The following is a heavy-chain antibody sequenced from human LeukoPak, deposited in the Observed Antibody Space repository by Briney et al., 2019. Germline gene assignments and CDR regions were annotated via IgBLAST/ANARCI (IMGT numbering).Heavy chain of an antibody. D-gene: IGHD3-22*01. V-gene: IGHV3-30*03. CDR3: ARGEYDSSALYYYGMDV. CDR1: GFTFSSYA. CDR2: ISYDGTNK. J-gene: IGHJ6*02. Sequence: GGSLRLSCAASGFTFSSYAMSWVRQAPGKGPEWVAVISYDGTNKYYADSVKGRFTISRDNSKNTLYLQMNSLRAEDTAVYYCARGEYDSSALYYYGMDVWGQGTTVTVSS.